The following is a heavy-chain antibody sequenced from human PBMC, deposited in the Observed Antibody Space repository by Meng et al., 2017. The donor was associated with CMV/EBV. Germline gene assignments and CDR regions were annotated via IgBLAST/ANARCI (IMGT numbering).Heavy chain of an antibody. V-gene: IGHV5-51*01. Sequence: KVSCKGSGYSFTSYWIGWVRQMPGKGPEWMGIIYPGDSDTRYSPSFQGQVTISADKSISTAYLQWSSLKASDTAMYYCARQVDSSFFDYWGQGTLVTVSS. CDR1: GYSFTSYW. D-gene: IGHD6-6*01. CDR2: IYPGDSDT. CDR3: ARQVDSSFFDY. J-gene: IGHJ4*02.